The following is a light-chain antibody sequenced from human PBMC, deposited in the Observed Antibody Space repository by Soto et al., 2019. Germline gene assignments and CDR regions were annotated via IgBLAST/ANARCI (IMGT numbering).Light chain of an antibody. CDR1: QSVNNN. CDR2: GAS. V-gene: IGKV3-15*01. CDR3: QEYNRRPPAT. J-gene: IGKJ1*01. Sequence: ELVLTQSPATLSVSPGEGVTLSCRARQSVNNNLAWYQQKPGQAPSLLIHGASTRAAGVPARFSGSGSGIEFILTISSLQSEDSVVYYCQEYNRRPPATFGQGTKVEIK.